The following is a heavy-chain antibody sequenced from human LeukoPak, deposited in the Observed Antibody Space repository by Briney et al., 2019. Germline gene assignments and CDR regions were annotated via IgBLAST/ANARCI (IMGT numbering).Heavy chain of an antibody. CDR3: AAGTELY. CDR1: GFTHSSYA. J-gene: IGHJ4*02. CDR2: ISSSGNTK. Sequence: GGSLRLSCAASGFTHSSYAVHWVRQAPGKGLEWVSYISSSGNTKYYADSVKGRFTISRDNTKKSLYLQMNSLRAEDTAVYYCAAGTELYWGQGTLVTVSS. V-gene: IGHV3-48*03. D-gene: IGHD1-1*01.